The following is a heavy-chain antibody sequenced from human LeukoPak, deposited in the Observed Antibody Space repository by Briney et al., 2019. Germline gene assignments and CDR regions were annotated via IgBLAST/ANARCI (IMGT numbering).Heavy chain of an antibody. CDR1: GGSISSGSNY. D-gene: IGHD3-10*01. V-gene: IGHV4-61*02. CDR3: ARCGGWGSGSSYYYYMDV. CDR2: IYTSGST. J-gene: IGHJ6*03. Sequence: PSETLSLTCTVSGGSISSGSNYWSWIRQPAGKGLEWIARIYTSGSTNYNPSLKSRVTISVDTSKNQFSLKLSSVTAADTAVYYCARCGGWGSGSSYYYYMDVWGKGTTVTVSS.